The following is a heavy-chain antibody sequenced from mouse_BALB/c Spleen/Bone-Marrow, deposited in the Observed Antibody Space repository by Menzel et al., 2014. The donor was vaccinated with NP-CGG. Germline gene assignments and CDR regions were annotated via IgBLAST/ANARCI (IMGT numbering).Heavy chain of an antibody. CDR3: ACHADYYHSEVSFVY. CDR1: GFSFSNYG. V-gene: IGHV5-9-2*01. J-gene: IGHJ2*01. CDR2: ISGDGRYT. D-gene: IGHD1-1*01. Sequence: EVHLVESGGGLVKSGGSLKLSCAASGFSFSNYGMSWLRQTPEKRLEWVATISGDGRYTFYSESVKGRFTISRDNAKNNLSLQLSVQSAGDTSLDYCACHADYYHSEVSFVYWGQGTLLTVS.